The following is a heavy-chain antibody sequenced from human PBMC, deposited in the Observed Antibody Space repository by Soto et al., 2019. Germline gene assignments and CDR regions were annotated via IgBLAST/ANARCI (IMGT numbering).Heavy chain of an antibody. Sequence: QVQLQESGPGLVKPSQTLSLTCTVSGGSISVGVYYWNWIRQLPGKGPEWIGYTYHTGSTYYNPSLESRVTISVDPSKNQFSLRLSSVTAADTAVYYCARIGNPDASLYFDYWGQGTRVTVSS. CDR1: GGSISVGVYY. CDR2: TYHTGST. D-gene: IGHD2-2*01. V-gene: IGHV4-31*03. CDR3: ARIGNPDASLYFDY. J-gene: IGHJ4*02.